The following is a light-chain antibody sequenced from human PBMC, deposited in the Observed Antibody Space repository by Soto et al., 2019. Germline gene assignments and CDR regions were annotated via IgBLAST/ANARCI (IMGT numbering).Light chain of an antibody. Sequence: DIQMTQSPSSLSASVGDRVTITCQASQDISNYLNWYQQKPGKAPKLLIYDASNLETGVPSRFSGSGSGTDFTFSISSLQPEDIATYYCQQDDNLPPFTFGPGTKVDI. CDR1: QDISNY. V-gene: IGKV1-33*01. CDR2: DAS. J-gene: IGKJ3*01. CDR3: QQDDNLPPFT.